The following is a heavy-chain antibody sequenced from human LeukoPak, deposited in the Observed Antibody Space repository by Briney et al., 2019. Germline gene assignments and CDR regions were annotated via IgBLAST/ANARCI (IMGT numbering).Heavy chain of an antibody. D-gene: IGHD6-13*01. CDR3: ARVRVAAAGLDY. J-gene: IGHJ4*02. CDR2: IYYSGST. V-gene: IGHV4-59*01. CDR1: GGSISSYS. Sequence: SETLSLTCTVSGGSISSYSWTWIRQPPGKGLEWIAYIYYSGSTNYNPSLKSRVIISVDTSKNQFSLKLSSVTAADTAVYYCARVRVAAAGLDYWGQGTLVTVSS.